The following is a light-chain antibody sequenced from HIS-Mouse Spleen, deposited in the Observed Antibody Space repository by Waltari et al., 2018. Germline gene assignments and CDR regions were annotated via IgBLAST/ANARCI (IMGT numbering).Light chain of an antibody. CDR2: QDS. V-gene: IGLV3-1*01. Sequence: SYELTQPPSVSVSPGQTASITCSGDKLGDKYACWYQQKPGQSPVLVIYQDSKRPSWIPERVSGSNSGNTATLTISGTQAMDEADYYCQAWDSSTDVVFGGGTKLTVL. CDR1: KLGDKY. J-gene: IGLJ2*01. CDR3: QAWDSSTDVV.